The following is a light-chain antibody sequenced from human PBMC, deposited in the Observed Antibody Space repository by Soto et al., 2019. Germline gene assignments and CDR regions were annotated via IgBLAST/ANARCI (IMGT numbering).Light chain of an antibody. J-gene: IGKJ5*01. CDR2: GAS. Sequence: EIVLTQSRGTLSLYPGESATLSCLASHTITNNYLAWYQQKPGQAPRLLIYGASTRATGVPARFSGSGSGTEFTLTISSLQPEDSAVYYCQQRHMWPITFGQGTRLEIK. CDR3: QQRHMWPIT. V-gene: IGKV3D-7*01. CDR1: HTITNNY.